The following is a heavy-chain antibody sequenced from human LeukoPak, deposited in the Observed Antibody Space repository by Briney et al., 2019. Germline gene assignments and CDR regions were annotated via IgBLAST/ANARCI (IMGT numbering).Heavy chain of an antibody. CDR1: GFTFSDYA. CDR3: VRRYRSSSLDY. J-gene: IGHJ4*02. Sequence: GGSLRLSCAASGFTFSDYAMHWVRQAPGQGLDWVAVISYDGNIKYYADSVKGRFTISRDNSKNTLYAQMNSLRADDTALYYCVRRYRSSSLDYWGQGTLVTVSS. D-gene: IGHD6-6*01. V-gene: IGHV3-30-3*01. CDR2: ISYDGNIK.